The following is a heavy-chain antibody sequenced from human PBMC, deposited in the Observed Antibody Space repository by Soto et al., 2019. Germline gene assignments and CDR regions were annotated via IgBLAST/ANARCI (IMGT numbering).Heavy chain of an antibody. CDR2: IGTAGDT. CDR3: AGSGWTIYWYFDL. J-gene: IGHJ2*01. V-gene: IGHV3-13*01. D-gene: IGHD6-19*01. Sequence: EVQLVESGGGLVQPGGSLRLSCAASGFTCSSYNIHWVRQATGKGLECVSAIGTAGDTYYPGYVNGRYTISIENDKNDLYLQVKNVRAEDTAVYYCAGSGWTIYWYFDLLGRGTLVPVSS. CDR1: GFTCSSYN.